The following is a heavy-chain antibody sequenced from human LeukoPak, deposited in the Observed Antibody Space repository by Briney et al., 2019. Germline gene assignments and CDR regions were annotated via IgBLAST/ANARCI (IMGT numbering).Heavy chain of an antibody. J-gene: IGHJ4*02. D-gene: IGHD4-23*01. V-gene: IGHV3-30*18. Sequence: RGSLRLSCAASGFTFNNYGMHWVRQAPGKGLVWVAAISNDGSRKFCADSVKGRFTISRDNSKNTLSLQMNSLRAEDTAAYYCAKGDGGTPNSWGQGTLVIVSS. CDR3: AKGDGGTPNS. CDR1: GFTFNNYG. CDR2: ISNDGSRK.